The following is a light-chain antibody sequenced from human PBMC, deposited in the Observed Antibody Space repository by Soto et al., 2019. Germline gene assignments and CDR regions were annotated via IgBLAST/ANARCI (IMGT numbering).Light chain of an antibody. CDR2: DVS. V-gene: IGLV2-14*01. J-gene: IGLJ1*01. CDR3: SSYTTSTTYV. CDR1: SSDVGGYNY. Sequence: QSVLTQPASVSGSPGQSITISCTGTSSDVGGYNYVSWHQQHPGKVPKLMIYDVSYRPSGVSNRFSDSKSGNTASLTISGLQAEDEADYYCSSYTTSTTYVFGTGTKVTVL.